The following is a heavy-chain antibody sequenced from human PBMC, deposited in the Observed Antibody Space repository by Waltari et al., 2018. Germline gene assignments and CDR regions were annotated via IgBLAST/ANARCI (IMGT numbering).Heavy chain of an antibody. V-gene: IGHV3-7*01. D-gene: IGHD3-22*01. CDR2: IKKDGGEE. CDR1: GFTLSAYW. J-gene: IGHJ3*02. CDR3: ARDQWFGFDI. Sequence: EVQLVESGGGLVQPGGSLRLSCAATGFTLSAYWMGWVRQAPGKGQEGVANIKKDGGEEYYVESVRGRFTISRDNAKNSLYLQMNSLRPEDTAVYYCARDQWFGFDIWGQGTMVTVSS.